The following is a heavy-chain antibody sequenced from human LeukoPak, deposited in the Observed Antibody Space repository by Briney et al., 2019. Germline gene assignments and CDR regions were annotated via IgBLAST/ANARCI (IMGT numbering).Heavy chain of an antibody. Sequence: SETLSLTCTVSGXSLTNYYGSWIRQPPGKGLEWIGYVYYSGSTKYNPSLESRVTLSIDTSKSQFSLRVKSVTTADTAVYYCARGPNRYSSGWYYFDSWGQGTLVTVSS. D-gene: IGHD6-19*01. CDR2: VYYSGST. J-gene: IGHJ4*02. CDR3: ARGPNRYSSGWYYFDS. CDR1: GXSLTNYY. V-gene: IGHV4-59*01.